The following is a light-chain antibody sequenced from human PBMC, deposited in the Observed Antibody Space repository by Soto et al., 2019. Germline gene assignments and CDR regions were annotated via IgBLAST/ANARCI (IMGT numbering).Light chain of an antibody. CDR1: QSVSSSY. V-gene: IGKV3-20*01. Sequence: IVLTQSPGTLSLSPGERATLSCRASQSVSSSYLAWYQQKPGQAPRLHIYGASSRATGIPDRFSGSGSGTDFTLNISRLEPEDFAVYYCQQYGSSRTFGQGTKVDIX. CDR3: QQYGSSRT. J-gene: IGKJ1*01. CDR2: GAS.